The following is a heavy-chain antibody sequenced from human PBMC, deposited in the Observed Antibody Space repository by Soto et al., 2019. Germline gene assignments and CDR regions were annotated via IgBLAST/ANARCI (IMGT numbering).Heavy chain of an antibody. D-gene: IGHD3-10*01. CDR3: ATTFYGAGTYYSSQPPLN. Sequence: GGSLRLSCAASGFTFSSYAMSWVRQAPGKGLEWVSAISGSGGSTYYADPVKGRFTLSRDNSKNTLYLQMNSLRAEDPAVSYCATTFYGAGTYYSSQPPLNWGQGALVTTSS. J-gene: IGHJ4*02. V-gene: IGHV3-23*01. CDR2: ISGSGGST. CDR1: GFTFSSYA.